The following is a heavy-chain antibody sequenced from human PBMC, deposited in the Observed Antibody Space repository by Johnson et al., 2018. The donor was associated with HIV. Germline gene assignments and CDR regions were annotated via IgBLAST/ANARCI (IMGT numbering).Heavy chain of an antibody. J-gene: IGHJ3*02. Sequence: QVQLVESGGGVVQTGRSLRLSCAVSGFTLSNYAMHWVRQAPGKGLEWVAFISNDGSIKFSADSVKGRFTISRDNSKNTLYLQMNSLRAEDTALYYCAKASNYYDSSRHAFDILGQGTMVTVSS. CDR1: GFTLSNYA. D-gene: IGHD3-22*01. CDR3: AKASNYYDSSRHAFDI. CDR2: ISNDGSIK. V-gene: IGHV3-30-3*01.